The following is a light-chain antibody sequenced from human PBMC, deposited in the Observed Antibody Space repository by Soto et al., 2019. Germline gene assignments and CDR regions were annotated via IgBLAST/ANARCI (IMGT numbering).Light chain of an antibody. CDR1: QRGSSSY. V-gene: IGKV3-20*01. Sequence: EILLTQSPGTLSLSPGESATLSCRASQRGSSSYLAWYQQKPGQAPRLLIYGASSRATGIPDRFSGSGSGTDFTIKISRMETEFFGVYSCQHNGSAPWRXGQGTEV. CDR2: GAS. CDR3: QHNGSAPWR. J-gene: IGKJ1*01.